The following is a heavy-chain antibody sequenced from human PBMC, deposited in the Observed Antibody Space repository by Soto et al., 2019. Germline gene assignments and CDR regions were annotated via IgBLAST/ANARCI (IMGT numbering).Heavy chain of an antibody. CDR3: AKGVANGSNV. V-gene: IGHV3-30*18. CDR2: ISYDGSNK. CDR1: GFTFSSYG. Sequence: QVQLVESGGGVVQPGRSLRLSCAASGFTFSSYGMHWFRQAPGKGLEWVAVISYDGSNKYYADSVKGRFTISRDNSKNTLYLQMNSLRAEDTAVYYCAKGVANGSNVWGQGTTVTVSS. J-gene: IGHJ6*02. D-gene: IGHD2-15*01.